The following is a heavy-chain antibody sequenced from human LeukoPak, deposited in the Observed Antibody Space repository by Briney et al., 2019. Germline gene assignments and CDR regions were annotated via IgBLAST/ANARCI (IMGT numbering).Heavy chain of an antibody. CDR1: GFTFSSYE. J-gene: IGHJ6*04. CDR3: AEPGITMIGGV. CDR2: ISSSGSTI. Sequence: GGSLRLSCAASGFTFSSYEMNWVRQAPGKGLEWVSYISSSGSTIYYAYSVKGRFTISRDNAKNSLYLQMNSLRAEDTAVYYCAEPGITMIGGVWGKGTTVTISS. D-gene: IGHD3-10*02. V-gene: IGHV3-48*03.